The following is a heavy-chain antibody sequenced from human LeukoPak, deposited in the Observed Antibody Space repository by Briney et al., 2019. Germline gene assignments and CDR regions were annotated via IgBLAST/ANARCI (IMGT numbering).Heavy chain of an antibody. Sequence: GGSLRLSCAASGFTFSNAWVSWVRQAPGKGLEWVGRIKSKTDGGTTDSAAPVKGRFTISRDDSKNTLYLQMNSPKTDHTAVYYCTTDPEYYDSSGYYYGLDDYWGQGTLVTVSS. CDR1: GFTFSNAW. J-gene: IGHJ4*02. CDR2: IKSKTDGGTT. CDR3: TTDPEYYDSSGYYYGLDDY. D-gene: IGHD3-22*01. V-gene: IGHV3-15*01.